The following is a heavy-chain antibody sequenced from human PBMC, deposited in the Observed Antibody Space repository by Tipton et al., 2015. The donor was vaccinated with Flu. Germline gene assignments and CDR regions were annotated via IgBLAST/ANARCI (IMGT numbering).Heavy chain of an antibody. D-gene: IGHD1-26*01. V-gene: IGHV5-51*03. Sequence: QLVQSGVEVKKPGESLKISCKGSGYRFTSYWIGWVRQMPGKGLEWMGIIYPEDSDTRYSPSFQGQVTISADKSISTAYMKWRSLQASNSAMYYCTRRQVRAPHVGSYYYYNAMGVGGHGTGVTVSS. CDR3: TRRQVRAPHVGSYYYYNAMGV. CDR2: IYPEDSDT. J-gene: IGHJ6*02. CDR1: GYRFTSYW.